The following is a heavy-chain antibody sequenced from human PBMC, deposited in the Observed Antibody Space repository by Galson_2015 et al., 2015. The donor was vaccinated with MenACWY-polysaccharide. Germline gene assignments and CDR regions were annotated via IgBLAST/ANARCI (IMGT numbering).Heavy chain of an antibody. Sequence: SVKVSCKASGYTFTSYYMHWVRQAPGQGLEWMGIINPSGGSTSYAQKFQGRVTMTRDTSTSTVYMELSSLRSEDTAVYYCARDIKRLGELSLVDYWGQGTLVTVSS. V-gene: IGHV1-46*03. CDR1: GYTFTSYY. J-gene: IGHJ4*02. CDR3: ARDIKRLGELSLVDY. CDR2: INPSGGST. D-gene: IGHD3-16*02.